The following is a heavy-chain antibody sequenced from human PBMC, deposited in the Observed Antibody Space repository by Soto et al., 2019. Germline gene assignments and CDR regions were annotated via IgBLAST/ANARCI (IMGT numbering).Heavy chain of an antibody. V-gene: IGHV1-69*13. J-gene: IGHJ4*02. CDR1: GGTLNNYA. Sequence: SVKVSCKASGGTLNNYAINWVRQAPGQGLEWMGGILPVSAPPDYAQKFQGRVSITADHSTSTVYMELSRLKSAETAVYFCATDSNYDVSNSFWGQGTLVTVSS. CDR3: ATDSNYDVSNSF. CDR2: ILPVSAPP. D-gene: IGHD3-3*01.